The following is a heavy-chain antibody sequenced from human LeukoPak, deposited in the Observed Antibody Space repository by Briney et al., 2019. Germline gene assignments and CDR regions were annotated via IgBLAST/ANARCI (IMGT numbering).Heavy chain of an antibody. CDR3: GRHASGWGVYDAFDI. D-gene: IGHD6-19*01. V-gene: IGHV5-51*01. CDR1: GYTFSDYW. J-gene: IGHJ3*02. Sequence: GESLKISCKGSGYTFSDYWIGWVRQMPGKGLEWMGGIHPGDFDIRYSPSFQGQVTISADKSTTTAYLQWDSLKASDTAIYYCGRHASGWGVYDAFDIWGQGTMVAVSS. CDR2: IHPGDFDI.